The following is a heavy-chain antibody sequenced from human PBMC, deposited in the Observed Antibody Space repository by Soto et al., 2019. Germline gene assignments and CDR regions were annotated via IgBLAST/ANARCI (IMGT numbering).Heavy chain of an antibody. D-gene: IGHD6-19*01. CDR1: GFTFSSYG. CDR3: AKEGFASSGWYKGGNFDY. J-gene: IGHJ4*02. V-gene: IGHV3-30*18. Sequence: PGGSLSLSCAASGFTFSSYGMHWVRPAPGKGLEWVAVISYDGSNKYYADSVKGRFTISRDNSKNTLYLQMNSRRAEDTAVYYCAKEGFASSGWYKGGNFDYWGQGTLVTVSS. CDR2: ISYDGSNK.